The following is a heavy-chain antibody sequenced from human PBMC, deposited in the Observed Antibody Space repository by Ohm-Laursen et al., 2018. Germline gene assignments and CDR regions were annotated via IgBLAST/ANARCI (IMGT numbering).Heavy chain of an antibody. V-gene: IGHV3-74*01. CDR3: ARANNYYDSSGYPRMFDY. J-gene: IGHJ4*02. D-gene: IGHD3-22*01. CDR2: INSDGSST. Sequence: SLRLSCAASGFTFSSYWMHWVRQAPGKGLVWVSRINSDGSSTSYADSVKGRFTISRDNSKNTLYLQMNSLRAEDTAVYYCARANNYYDSSGYPRMFDYWGQGTLVTVSS. CDR1: GFTFSSYW.